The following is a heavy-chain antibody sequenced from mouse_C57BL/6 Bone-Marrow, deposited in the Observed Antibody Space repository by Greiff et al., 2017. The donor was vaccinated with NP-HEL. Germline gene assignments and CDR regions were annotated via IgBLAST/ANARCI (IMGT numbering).Heavy chain of an antibody. CDR1: GFSFNTYA. Sequence: GGGLVQPKGSLKLSCAASGFSFNTYAMNWVRQAPGKGLEWVARIRSKSNNYATYYADSVKDRFTISRDDSESMLYLQMNNLKTEDTAMYYCVRQDYDYDDYAMDYWGQGTSVTVSS. V-gene: IGHV10-1*01. D-gene: IGHD2-4*01. CDR3: VRQDYDYDDYAMDY. J-gene: IGHJ4*01. CDR2: IRSKSNNYAT.